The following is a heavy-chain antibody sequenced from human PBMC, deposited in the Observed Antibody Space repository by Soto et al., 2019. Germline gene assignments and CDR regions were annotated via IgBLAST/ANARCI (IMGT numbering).Heavy chain of an antibody. CDR1: GYTLTNYP. CDR3: ARDDNWADY. J-gene: IGHJ4*02. D-gene: IGHD1-1*01. Sequence: ASVKVSCKASGYTLTNYPMHWVRQAPGQRLEWMGWINAGNGNTRYSQKFQGRVTITRDTSASTAYMELSSLRSEDTAVYYCARDDNWADYWGQGTLVTVSS. CDR2: INAGNGNT. V-gene: IGHV1-3*01.